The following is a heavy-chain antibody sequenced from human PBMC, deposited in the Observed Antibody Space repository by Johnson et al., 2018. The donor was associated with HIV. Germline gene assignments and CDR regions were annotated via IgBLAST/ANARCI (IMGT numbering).Heavy chain of an antibody. CDR2: IRYDGSNK. CDR1: GFTFSSYG. CDR3: ARDRSWIQLWFDAFDV. D-gene: IGHD5-18*01. Sequence: QVQLVESGGGVVQPGGSLRLSCAASGFTFSSYGMHWVRQAPGKGLEWVAFIRYDGSNKYYADSVKGRFTISRDNAKNSLYLQMNSLRAEDTAVYYCARDRSWIQLWFDAFDVWGQGTMVTVSS. V-gene: IGHV3-30*02. J-gene: IGHJ3*01.